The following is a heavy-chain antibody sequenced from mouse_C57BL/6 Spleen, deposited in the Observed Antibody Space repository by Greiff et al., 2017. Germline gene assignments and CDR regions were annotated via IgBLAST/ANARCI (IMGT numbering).Heavy chain of an antibody. CDR2: IRSKSNNYAT. CDR3: VRQGTTSRGGAMDY. Sequence: DVKLQESGGGLVQPKGSLKLSCAASGFSFNTYAMNWVRQAPGKGLEWVARIRSKSNNYATYYADSVKDRFTISRDDSESMLYLQMNNLKTEDTAMYYCVRQGTTSRGGAMDYWGQGTSVTVSS. D-gene: IGHD1-1*01. CDR1: GFSFNTYA. J-gene: IGHJ4*01. V-gene: IGHV10-1*01.